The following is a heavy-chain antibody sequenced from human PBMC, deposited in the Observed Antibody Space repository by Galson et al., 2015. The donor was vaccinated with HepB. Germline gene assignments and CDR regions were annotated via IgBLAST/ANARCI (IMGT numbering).Heavy chain of an antibody. CDR1: GGSISSYY. J-gene: IGHJ4*02. CDR3: VRGPGLSSGWYEPTDY. V-gene: IGHV4-59*01. CDR2: IYYSGST. Sequence: LSLTCTVSGGSISSYYWSWIRQPPGKGLEWIGYIYYSGSTNYNPSLKSRVTISVDTSKNQFSLKLSSVTAADTAVYYCVRGPGLSSGWYEPTDYWGQGTLVTVSS. D-gene: IGHD6-19*01.